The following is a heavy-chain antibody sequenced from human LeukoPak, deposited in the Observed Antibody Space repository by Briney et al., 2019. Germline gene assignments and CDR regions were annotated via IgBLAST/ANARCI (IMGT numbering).Heavy chain of an antibody. CDR3: ARAPGYCSSSCRWFDP. J-gene: IGHJ5*02. V-gene: IGHV1-2*02. Sequence: ASVKVSCKASGYTFTGYYMHWVRQAPGQGLEWMGWINPNSGGTNYAQKFQGRVTMTRDTSISTAYMELSRLRSDDTAVYYCARAPGYCSSSCRWFDPWGQGTLVTVSS. CDR1: GYTFTGYY. D-gene: IGHD2-2*01. CDR2: INPNSGGT.